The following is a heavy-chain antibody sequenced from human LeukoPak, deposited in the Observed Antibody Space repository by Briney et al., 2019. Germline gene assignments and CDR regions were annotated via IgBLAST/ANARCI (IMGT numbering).Heavy chain of an antibody. J-gene: IGHJ4*02. CDR3: ARDPLGGELSFFDY. V-gene: IGHV1-2*02. D-gene: IGHD3-16*02. CDR2: INPNSGGT. Sequence: ASVKVSCKASGYTFTGYYMHWVRQAPGQGLEWMGWINPNSGGTNYAQKFQGRVTMTRDTSISTAYMELSRLRSDDTAVYYCARDPLGGELSFFDYWGQGTLVTVSS. CDR1: GYTFTGYY.